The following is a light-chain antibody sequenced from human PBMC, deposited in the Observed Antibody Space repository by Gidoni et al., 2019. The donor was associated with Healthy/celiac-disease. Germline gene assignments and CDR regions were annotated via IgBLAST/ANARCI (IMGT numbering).Light chain of an antibody. J-gene: IGKJ1*01. V-gene: IGKV4-1*01. CDR1: QSVLYSSNNKNY. CDR3: QQYYSTPRT. CDR2: WAS. Sequence: DIVMTQSPVSMAVSLGERATINCKSSQSVLYSSNNKNYLAWYQQKPGQPPKLLIYWASTRESGVPDRFSGSGSGTDFTLTISSLQAEDVEVYYCQQYYSTPRTFGQGTKVEIK.